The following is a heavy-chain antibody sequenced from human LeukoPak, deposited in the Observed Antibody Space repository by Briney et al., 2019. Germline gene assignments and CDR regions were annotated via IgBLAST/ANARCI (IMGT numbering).Heavy chain of an antibody. V-gene: IGHV3-30*04. CDR3: ARAYYYDSSGSPAY. CDR2: ISYDGSNK. CDR1: GFTFSSYA. J-gene: IGHJ4*02. Sequence: PGGSLRLSCAAPGFTFSSYAMHWVRQAPGKGLEWVAVISYDGSNKYYADSVKGRFTISRDNSKNTLYLQMNSLRAEDTAVYYCARAYYYDSSGSPAYWGQGTLVTVSS. D-gene: IGHD3-22*01.